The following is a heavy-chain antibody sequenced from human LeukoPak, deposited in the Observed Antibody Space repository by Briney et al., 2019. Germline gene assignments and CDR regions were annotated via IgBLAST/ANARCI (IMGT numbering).Heavy chain of an antibody. D-gene: IGHD6-19*01. J-gene: IGHJ4*02. V-gene: IGHV1-18*01. Sequence: ASVKVSCKASGYTFTSYGISWVRQAPGQGLEWMGWISAYNGNTNYAQKLQGRVTMTTDTSTSTAYMELRSLRSDDTAVYYCARDNGIAVAAGFDYWGQGTLVTVSS. CDR3: ARDNGIAVAAGFDY. CDR2: ISAYNGNT. CDR1: GYTFTSYG.